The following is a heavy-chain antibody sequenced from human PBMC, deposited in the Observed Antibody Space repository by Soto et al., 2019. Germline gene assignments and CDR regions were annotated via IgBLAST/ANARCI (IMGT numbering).Heavy chain of an antibody. CDR1: GYIFTSYG. Sequence: QVELVQSGSEVKKPGASVKVSCKASGYIFTSYGISWLRQAPGQGLEWLGGTTAFSGNAIYAQRFQGRVTMTTDTSTSTAYMELRSLRSVDTAVYYCARLMTMVTTNYFDYWGQGTLVSVSS. CDR3: ARLMTMVTTNYFDY. D-gene: IGHD4-17*01. J-gene: IGHJ4*02. CDR2: TTAFSGNA. V-gene: IGHV1-18*01.